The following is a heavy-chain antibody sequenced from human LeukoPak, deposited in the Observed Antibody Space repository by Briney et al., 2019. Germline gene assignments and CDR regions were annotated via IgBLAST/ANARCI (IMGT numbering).Heavy chain of an antibody. V-gene: IGHV1-18*01. J-gene: IGHJ4*02. CDR2: ISAYNGNT. CDR3: AKGWNYDLFDY. CDR1: GYTFTSYG. Sequence: ASVKVSCKASGYTFTSYGISWVRQAPGQGLEWMGWISAYNGNTNYAQKLQGRVTMTTDTSTSTAYMELSRLRSDDTAVYYCAKGWNYDLFDYWGQGTLVTVSS. D-gene: IGHD1-7*01.